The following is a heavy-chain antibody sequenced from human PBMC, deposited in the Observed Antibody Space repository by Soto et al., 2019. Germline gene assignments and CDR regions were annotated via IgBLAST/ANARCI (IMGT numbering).Heavy chain of an antibody. V-gene: IGHV3-7*01. Sequence: GGAPRLSCGASGFTLCIYWVGWGRQAPGKGLEWVANIKQDGSEKYYVDSVKGRFTISRDNAKNSLYLQMNSLRAEDTAVYYCARTNTLTGYYAYYFDYWGQGTLVTVSS. CDR2: IKQDGSEK. CDR3: ARTNTLTGYYAYYFDY. CDR1: GFTLCIYW. J-gene: IGHJ4*02. D-gene: IGHD3-9*01.